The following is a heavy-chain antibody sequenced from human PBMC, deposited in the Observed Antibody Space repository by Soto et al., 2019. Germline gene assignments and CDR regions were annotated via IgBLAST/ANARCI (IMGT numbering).Heavy chain of an antibody. CDR3: ATVGLYSYYYYGMDV. J-gene: IGHJ6*02. D-gene: IGHD1-26*01. CDR1: GYSFTSYW. CDR2: IDPSDSYT. V-gene: IGHV5-10-1*01. Sequence: GESLKISCKGSGYSFTSYWISWVRQMPGKGLEWMGRIDPSDSYTNYSPSFQGHVTISADKSISTAYLQWSRLKASDTAMYYSATVGLYSYYYYGMDVWGQGTTVTVSS.